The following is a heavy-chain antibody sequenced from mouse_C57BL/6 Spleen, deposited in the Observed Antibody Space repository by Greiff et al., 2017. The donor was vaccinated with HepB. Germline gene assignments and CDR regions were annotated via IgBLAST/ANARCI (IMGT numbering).Heavy chain of an antibody. CDR2: IYPGDGDT. CDR3: ARDYYDSSYYYYAMDY. Sequence: VQLQQSGPELVKPGASVKISCKASGYAFSSSWMNWVKQRPGKGLEWIGRIYPGDGDTNYNGKFKGKATLTADKSSSTAYMQLSSLTSEDSAVSFCARDYYDSSYYYYAMDYWGQGTSVTVSS. CDR1: GYAFSSSW. J-gene: IGHJ4*01. D-gene: IGHD1-1*01. V-gene: IGHV1-82*01.